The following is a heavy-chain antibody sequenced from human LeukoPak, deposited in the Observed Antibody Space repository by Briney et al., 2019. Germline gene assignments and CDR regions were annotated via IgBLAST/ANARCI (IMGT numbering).Heavy chain of an antibody. CDR3: ARETTMGAFDY. CDR2: IYYSGST. V-gene: IGHV4-30-4*01. CDR1: GGSISSGDYY. D-gene: IGHD3-10*01. J-gene: IGHJ4*02. Sequence: SETLSLTCTVSGGSISSGDYYWSWIRQPPGKGLEWIGHIYYSGSTYYNPSLKSRVTISVDASKNQFSLKLSSVTAADTAVYYCARETTMGAFDYWGQGTLVTVSS.